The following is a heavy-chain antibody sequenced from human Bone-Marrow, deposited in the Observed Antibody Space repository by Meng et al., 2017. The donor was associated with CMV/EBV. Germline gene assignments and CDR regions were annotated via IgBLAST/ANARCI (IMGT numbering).Heavy chain of an antibody. V-gene: IGHV1-18*01. J-gene: IGHJ4*02. CDR2: ISTYNGNT. D-gene: IGHD3-3*01. CDR1: GYTFINFG. Sequence: ASVKVSCQVSGYTFINFGFSWVRQAPGQGLQWMGWISTYNGNTNYAQRLQGRVTLTTDTSTSTAYMELRSLRSDDTAVYYCARAGITIFGVVITNTGLYYWGQRTLVTVSS. CDR3: ARAGITIFGVVITNTGLYY.